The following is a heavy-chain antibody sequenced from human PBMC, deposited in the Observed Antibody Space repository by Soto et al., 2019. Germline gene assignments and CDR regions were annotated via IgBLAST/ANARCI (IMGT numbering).Heavy chain of an antibody. D-gene: IGHD3-22*01. Sequence: QVQLVQSGAEVKKPGSSVKVSCKASGGTFSSYAISWVRQAPGQGLEWMGGIITIFGTANYAQKFQGRVTITADESTSTAYMELSSLRSEDTAVYYCARDRVRYDSSGYYFYGWFDPWGQGTLVTVSS. CDR1: GGTFSSYA. V-gene: IGHV1-69*01. CDR2: IITIFGTA. CDR3: ARDRVRYDSSGYYFYGWFDP. J-gene: IGHJ5*02.